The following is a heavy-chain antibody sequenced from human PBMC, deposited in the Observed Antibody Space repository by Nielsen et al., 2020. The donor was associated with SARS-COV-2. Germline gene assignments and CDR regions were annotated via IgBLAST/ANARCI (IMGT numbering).Heavy chain of an antibody. CDR3: ARDIVVDNSYYYGMDV. CDR1: GGSISSGGYY. CDR2: ISYSGTT. V-gene: IGHV4-31*03. J-gene: IGHJ6*02. Sequence: SETLSLTCTVSGGSISSGGYYWTWIRQYPGKGLEWIGYISYSGTTYYSPSLKSRLNMSLDTSKNQFSLKLTSVTAADTAVYYCARDIVVDNSYYYGMDVWGQGITVTVSS. D-gene: IGHD2-2*01.